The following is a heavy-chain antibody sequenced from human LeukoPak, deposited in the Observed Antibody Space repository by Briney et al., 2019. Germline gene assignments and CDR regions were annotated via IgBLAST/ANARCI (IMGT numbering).Heavy chain of an antibody. CDR1: GFTFRIYW. J-gene: IGHJ4*02. CDR3: ARAPDAGTTDY. CDR2: INQDGSEK. Sequence: GGSLRLSCEVPGFTFRIYWMSWVRQAPGKGPEWVANINQDGSEKYYVDSVKGRFTISRDNAENSLYLQLNSLRADDTAVYFCARAPDAGTTDYWGQGTLVTVSS. V-gene: IGHV3-7*01. D-gene: IGHD1-7*01.